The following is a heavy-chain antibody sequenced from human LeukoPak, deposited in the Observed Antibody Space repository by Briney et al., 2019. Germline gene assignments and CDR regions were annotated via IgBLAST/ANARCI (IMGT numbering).Heavy chain of an antibody. D-gene: IGHD3-3*01. CDR1: GYTFTSYD. CDR3: ARAGYYDFWSGYYSLFDY. Sequence: ASVKVSCKASGYTFTSYDINWVRQATGQGLEWMGWKNPNSGNTGYAQKFQGRVTITRNTSISTAYMELSSLRSEDTAVYYCARAGYYDFWSGYYSLFDYWGQGTLVTVSS. CDR2: KNPNSGNT. J-gene: IGHJ4*02. V-gene: IGHV1-8*03.